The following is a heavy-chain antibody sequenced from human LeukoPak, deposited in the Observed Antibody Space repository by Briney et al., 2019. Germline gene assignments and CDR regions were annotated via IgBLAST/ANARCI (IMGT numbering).Heavy chain of an antibody. D-gene: IGHD3-22*01. Sequence: GGSLRLSCAASGFTFSSYAMSWVRQAPGKGPEWVSAISGSGGSTYYADSVKGRFTISRDNSKNTLYLQMNSLRAEDTAVYYCAKVFMYYYDSSGPNWFDPWGQGTLVTVSS. V-gene: IGHV3-23*01. CDR2: ISGSGGST. CDR3: AKVFMYYYDSSGPNWFDP. J-gene: IGHJ5*02. CDR1: GFTFSSYA.